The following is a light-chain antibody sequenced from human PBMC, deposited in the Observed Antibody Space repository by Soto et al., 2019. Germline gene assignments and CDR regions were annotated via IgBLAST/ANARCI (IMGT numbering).Light chain of an antibody. V-gene: IGLV2-8*01. CDR1: SSDVGGYNY. CDR2: DVN. Sequence: QSALTQPPSASGSPGQSVTISCTGTSSDVGGYNYVSWYQQHPGKAPKLMIYDVNKRPPGVPDRFSGSKSGNTASLTVSGLQAEDEADYYFSSYAGSNVVVFGGGTKLTVL. J-gene: IGLJ2*01. CDR3: SSYAGSNVVV.